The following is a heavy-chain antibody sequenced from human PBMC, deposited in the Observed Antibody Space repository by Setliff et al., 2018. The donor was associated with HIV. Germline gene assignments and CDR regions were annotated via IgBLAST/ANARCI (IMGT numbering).Heavy chain of an antibody. CDR2: IYTSGST. V-gene: IGHV4-61*02. CDR3: ASSMGSHDAFDI. Sequence: SETLSLTCTVSGGSISSGSYYWSWIRQPAGKGLEWIGRIYTSGSTNYNPSLKSRVTISVDMSKNQFSLKLSSVTAADTAVYYCASSMGSHDAFDIWGQGTMVTVS. J-gene: IGHJ3*02. D-gene: IGHD2-8*01. CDR1: GGSISSGSYY.